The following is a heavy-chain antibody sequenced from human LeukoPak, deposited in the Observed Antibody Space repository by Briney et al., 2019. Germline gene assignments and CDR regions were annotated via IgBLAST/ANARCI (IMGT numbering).Heavy chain of an antibody. CDR1: GFTFSSYG. J-gene: IGHJ4*02. Sequence: PGGSLRLSCAASGFTFSSYGMHWVRQAPGKGLEWVAVIWYDGSNKYYADSVKGRFTISRDNSKNTLYLQMNSLRAEDTAVYYCANHHPTGYFDYWGQGTLVTVSS. V-gene: IGHV3-33*06. CDR3: ANHHPTGYFDY. CDR2: IWYDGSNK. D-gene: IGHD3-10*01.